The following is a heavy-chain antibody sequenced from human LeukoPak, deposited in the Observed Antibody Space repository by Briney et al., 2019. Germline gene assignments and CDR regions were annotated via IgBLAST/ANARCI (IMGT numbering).Heavy chain of an antibody. CDR3: AKERGNSYYYMDV. CDR1: GFTFSSYG. CDR2: IRYDGRIK. J-gene: IGHJ6*03. D-gene: IGHD3-10*01. V-gene: IGHV3-30*02. Sequence: PGGSLRLSCAASGFTFSSYGMHWVRQAPDKGLEWVAFIRYDGRIKYYADAVKGRFTISRDNSKNTLYLQMNSLRTEDTAVYYCAKERGNSYYYMDVWGKGTTVTVSS.